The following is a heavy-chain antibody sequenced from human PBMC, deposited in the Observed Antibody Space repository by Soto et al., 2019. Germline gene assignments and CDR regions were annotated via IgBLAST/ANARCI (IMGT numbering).Heavy chain of an antibody. CDR3: AAVPRTTVTTYNYYYMDV. V-gene: IGHV4-34*01. J-gene: IGHJ6*03. CDR2: INHSGST. D-gene: IGHD4-17*01. CDR1: GGSFSGYY. Sequence: QVQLQQWGAGLLKPSETLSLTCAVSGGSFSGYYWSWIRQPPGKGLEWIGEINHSGSTNYNPSLKSRVTISVDTSKKQFSLKLSSVTAADTAVYYCAAVPRTTVTTYNYYYMDVWGKGTTVTVSS.